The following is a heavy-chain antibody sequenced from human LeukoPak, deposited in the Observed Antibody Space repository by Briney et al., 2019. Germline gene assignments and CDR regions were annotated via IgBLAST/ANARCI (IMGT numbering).Heavy chain of an antibody. D-gene: IGHD6-25*01. Sequence: GGSLRLSCAASGFTFTNHWMHWVRQAPGKGLVWVSRIRPDGRETNHADSVKGRFTISRDNAKNSLYLQMNSLRAEDTALYYCAKDMSVQAAANFDFWGQGTLVTVSS. V-gene: IGHV3-74*01. CDR2: IRPDGRET. J-gene: IGHJ4*02. CDR3: AKDMSVQAAANFDF. CDR1: GFTFTNHW.